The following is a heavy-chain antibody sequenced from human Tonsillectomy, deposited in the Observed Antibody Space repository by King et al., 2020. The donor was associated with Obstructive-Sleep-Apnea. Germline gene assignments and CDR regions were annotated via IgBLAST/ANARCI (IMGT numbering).Heavy chain of an antibody. Sequence: VQLVESGGGVVQPGRSLRLSCAASGFTFSSYAMHWVRQAPGKGLEWVAVISYDGSNKYYADSVKGRFTISRDNSKNKLYLQMNSLRAEDTAVYYCARDGVAAAKSAFDIWGQGTMVTVSS. CDR2: ISYDGSNK. J-gene: IGHJ3*02. V-gene: IGHV3-30*04. CDR1: GFTFSSYA. D-gene: IGHD6-13*01. CDR3: ARDGVAAAKSAFDI.